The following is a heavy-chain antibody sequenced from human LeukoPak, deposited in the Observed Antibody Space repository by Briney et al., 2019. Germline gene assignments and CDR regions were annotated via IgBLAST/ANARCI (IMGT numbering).Heavy chain of an antibody. Sequence: GAPLQISCEGSGSIFTSYWICCRRQLRGKVLGWMGIIYPGDSDTKYDPSNQGQVTISADKTISTAYLQWSSLKASDTAMYYCARPYCGGDCYLDYWGQGTLVTVSS. CDR1: GSIFTSYW. CDR2: IYPGDSDT. CDR3: ARPYCGGDCYLDY. J-gene: IGHJ4*02. D-gene: IGHD2-21*02. V-gene: IGHV5-51*01.